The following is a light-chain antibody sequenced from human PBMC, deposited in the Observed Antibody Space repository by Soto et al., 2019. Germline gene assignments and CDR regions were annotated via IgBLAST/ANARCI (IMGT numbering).Light chain of an antibody. CDR2: DAS. CDR1: QDISNY. Sequence: DIQMTQSPSSLSASVGDRVTITCQASQDISNYLNWYQQKPGKAPKLLIYDASNLETGVPSRFSGSGSGTDFTFTISSLQPEDIATYYFQQYDNLPLTFGGWTQVEIK. CDR3: QQYDNLPLT. V-gene: IGKV1-33*01. J-gene: IGKJ4*01.